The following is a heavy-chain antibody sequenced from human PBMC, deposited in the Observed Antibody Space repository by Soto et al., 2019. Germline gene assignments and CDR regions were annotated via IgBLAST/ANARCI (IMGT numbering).Heavy chain of an antibody. D-gene: IGHD1-26*01. CDR1: TFSMYS. CDR2: ISSGAAYI. CDR3: TRDEGGSYDSWFHP. J-gene: IGHJ5*02. V-gene: IGHV3-21*06. Sequence: EVQVVESGGGLVKPGGSLTLSCNFTFSMYSMNWVRQAPGKGLEWVASISSGAAYIKYAGSVQGRFTISRDNAKNTVSLQMSSLRVEDTAEYFCTRDEGGSYDSWFHPWGQGTQVTVSA.